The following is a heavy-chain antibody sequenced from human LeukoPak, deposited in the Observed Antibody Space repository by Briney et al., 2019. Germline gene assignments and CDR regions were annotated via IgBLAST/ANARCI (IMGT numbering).Heavy chain of an antibody. CDR1: GFTCSSYW. Sequence: GGSLRLSCAASGFTCSSYWMSWVRQAPGKGLEWVANIKHDGSEKYYVDSVKGRFTISRDNAKNSLYLQMNSLRAEDTAVYYCARGSSSSWYYFDYWGQGTLVTVSS. D-gene: IGHD6-13*01. V-gene: IGHV3-7*01. CDR3: ARGSSSSWYYFDY. CDR2: IKHDGSEK. J-gene: IGHJ4*02.